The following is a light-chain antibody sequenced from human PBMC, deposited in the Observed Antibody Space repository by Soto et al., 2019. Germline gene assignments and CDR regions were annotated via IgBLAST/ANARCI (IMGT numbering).Light chain of an antibody. CDR3: QVWDSSSDHPVV. V-gene: IGLV3-21*02. J-gene: IGLJ2*01. CDR1: NIGSKN. CDR2: DDT. Sequence: SYELTQPPSVSVAPGQTARITCGGNNIGSKNVHWYQQRPGQAPVLVVYDDTDRPSGIPERFSGSNSGNTATLTISRVEAGDEADYCCQVWDSSSDHPVVFGGGTKLTVL.